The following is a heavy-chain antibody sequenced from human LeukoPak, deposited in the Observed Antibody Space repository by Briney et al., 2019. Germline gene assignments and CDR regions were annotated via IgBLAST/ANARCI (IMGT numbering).Heavy chain of an antibody. J-gene: IGHJ4*02. CDR2: ISSSSSTI. V-gene: IGHV3-48*01. CDR1: GFTFSSYS. CDR3: AREGLAYCGGDCPGY. Sequence: GGSLRLSCAASGFTFSSYSMNWVRQAPGKGLEWVSYISSSSSTIYYADSVKGRFTISRDNAKNSLYLQMNSLRAEDTAVYYCAREGLAYCGGDCPGYWGQGTLVTVSS. D-gene: IGHD2-21*01.